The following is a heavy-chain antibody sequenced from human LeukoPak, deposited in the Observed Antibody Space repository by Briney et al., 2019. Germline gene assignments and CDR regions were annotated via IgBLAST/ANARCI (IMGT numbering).Heavy chain of an antibody. CDR3: ARGAITMIVVYYFDY. V-gene: IGHV1-8*02. D-gene: IGHD3-22*01. J-gene: IGHJ4*02. CDR1: GYTFTSYG. Sequence: ASVKVSCKASGYTFTSYGINWVRQATGQGLEWMGWMNPNSGNTGYAKKLQGRVTMTTDTSTSTAYMELRSLRSDDTAVYYCARGAITMIVVYYFDYWGQGTLVTVSS. CDR2: MNPNSGNT.